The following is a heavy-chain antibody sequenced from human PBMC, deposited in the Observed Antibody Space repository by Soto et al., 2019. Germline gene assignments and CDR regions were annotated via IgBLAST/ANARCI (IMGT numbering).Heavy chain of an antibody. CDR1: GFTFSDYW. J-gene: IGHJ4*02. CDR3: ATSMGRGGNDY. V-gene: IGHV3-7*05. CDR2: IKRDGSEK. D-gene: IGHD3-10*01. Sequence: ESGGGLVQPGGSLRLSCAASGFTFSDYWMSWVRQAPGKGLECVANIKRDGSEKYYVDPVKGRFTISRDNAKNSLYLQMNSLRAKDTAVYYCATSMGRGGNDYWGQGTLVTVSS.